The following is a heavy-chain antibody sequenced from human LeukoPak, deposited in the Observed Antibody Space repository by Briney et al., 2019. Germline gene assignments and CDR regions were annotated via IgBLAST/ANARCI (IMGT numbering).Heavy chain of an antibody. Sequence: PGGSLRLSCAASGFTFSSYWMSWVRQAPGKGLEWVANIKQDGSEKYYVDSVKGRFTISRDNAKNSLYLQMNSLRTGDTAMYYCARGPTRANSSDYWGQGTLVTVSS. CDR2: IKQDGSEK. CDR3: ARGPTRANSSDY. V-gene: IGHV3-7*01. D-gene: IGHD2/OR15-2a*01. CDR1: GFTFSSYW. J-gene: IGHJ4*02.